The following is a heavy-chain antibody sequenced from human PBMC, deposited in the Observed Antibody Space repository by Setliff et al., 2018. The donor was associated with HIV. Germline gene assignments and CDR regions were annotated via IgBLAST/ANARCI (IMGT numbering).Heavy chain of an antibody. CDR2: TSSTSTTI. CDR1: GFTFSTFA. Sequence: GGSLRLSCVASGFTFSTFAMHWVRQAPGKGLEWVSYTSSTSTTIFQADSVKGRFTISRDNSKNTLALQMTSLRVEDTAAYYCAKDYFSGYDFRYFFDYWGQGALVTVSS. CDR3: AKDYFSGYDFRYFFDY. J-gene: IGHJ4*02. D-gene: IGHD5-12*01. V-gene: IGHV3-48*04.